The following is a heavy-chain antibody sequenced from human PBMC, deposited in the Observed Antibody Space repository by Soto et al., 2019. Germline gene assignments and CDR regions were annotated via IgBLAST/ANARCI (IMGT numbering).Heavy chain of an antibody. D-gene: IGHD6-13*01. Sequence: GGSLRLSCSASGFTFSSYAMHWVRQAPGKGLEYVSAISSNGGSAYYADSVKGRFTISRDNSKNTLYLQMSSLRAEDTAVYYCVKDRGAIAAAGPDDAFDIWGQGTMVTVSS. CDR2: ISSNGGSA. CDR1: GFTFSSYA. J-gene: IGHJ3*02. CDR3: VKDRGAIAAAGPDDAFDI. V-gene: IGHV3-64D*08.